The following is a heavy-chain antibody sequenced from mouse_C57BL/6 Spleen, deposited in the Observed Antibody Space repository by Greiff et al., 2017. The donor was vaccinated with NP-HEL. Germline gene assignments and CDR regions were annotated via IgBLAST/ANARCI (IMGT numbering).Heavy chain of an antibody. CDR1: GYTFTSYW. CDR3: ARNDYDRNDY. D-gene: IGHD2-4*01. Sequence: QVQLQQSGAELVKPGASVKLSCKASGYTFTSYWMHWVKQRPGQGLEWIGMIHPNSGSTNYNEKFKSKATLTVDKSSSTAYMQLSSLTSEDSAVYYCARNDYDRNDYWGKGTTLTVSS. J-gene: IGHJ2*01. CDR2: IHPNSGST. V-gene: IGHV1-64*01.